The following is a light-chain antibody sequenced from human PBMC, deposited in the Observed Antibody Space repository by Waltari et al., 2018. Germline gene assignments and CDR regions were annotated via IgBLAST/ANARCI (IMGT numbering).Light chain of an antibody. J-gene: IGLJ2*01. CDR2: QDN. CDR1: NLESKF. CDR3: QAWDSGSYVV. V-gene: IGLV3-1*01. Sequence: SYDLTQPPALSVSPGETATITCSGENLESKFVYWYQQKAGQSPVLVVFQDNERPSGIPARFSSSNSGSTATLIISGSQAMDEADYYCQAWDSGSYVVFGGGTKLTVL.